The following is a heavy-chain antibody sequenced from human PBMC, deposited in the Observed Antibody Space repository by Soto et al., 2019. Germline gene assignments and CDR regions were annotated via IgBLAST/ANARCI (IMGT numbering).Heavy chain of an antibody. J-gene: IGHJ3*01. CDR1: GGSISSSHW. D-gene: IGHD3-9*01. V-gene: IGHV4-4*02. CDR3: ARVVLTITRGAFDA. CDR2: IPHSGTS. Sequence: QVQLQESGPGLVKPSGTLSLTCAVSGGSISSSHWWTWVRQSPGKGLEYIGEIPHSGTSNSNPSLKRRVTLSVDKSKNHFSLTLTSVTAADTAVYYCARVVLTITRGAFDAWGQGTLVIVSS.